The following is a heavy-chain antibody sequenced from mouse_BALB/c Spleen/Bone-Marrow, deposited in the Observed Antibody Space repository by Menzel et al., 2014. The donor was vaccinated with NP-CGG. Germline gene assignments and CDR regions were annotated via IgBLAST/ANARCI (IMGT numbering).Heavy chain of an antibody. D-gene: IGHD2-4*01. V-gene: IGHV5-6-3*01. CDR3: ARGYDYDY. CDR2: INSNGGST. CDR1: GFTFSSYD. J-gene: IGHJ2*01. Sequence: EVKLEESGGGLVQPGVPLKLSCAASGFTFSSYDMSWVRQTPDKRLELVATINSNGGSTYYPDSVKGRFTISRDNAKNTLYLQMSSLKSEDTAMYYCARGYDYDYWGQGTTLTVSS.